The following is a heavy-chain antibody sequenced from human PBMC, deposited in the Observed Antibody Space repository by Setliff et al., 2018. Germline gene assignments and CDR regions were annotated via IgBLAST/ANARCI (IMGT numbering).Heavy chain of an antibody. D-gene: IGHD7-27*01. J-gene: IGHJ6*03. CDR2: MNPNSGNT. V-gene: IGHV1-8*03. CDR3: ARGLGSYYYYYMDV. Sequence: GASVKVSCKASGYTFTSYDINWVRQATGQGLEWMGWMNPNSGNTGYAQKFQGRVTITRNTSISTAYMELSSLRSEETAVYYCARGLGSYYYYYMDVWGKGTTVTVSS. CDR1: GYTFTSYD.